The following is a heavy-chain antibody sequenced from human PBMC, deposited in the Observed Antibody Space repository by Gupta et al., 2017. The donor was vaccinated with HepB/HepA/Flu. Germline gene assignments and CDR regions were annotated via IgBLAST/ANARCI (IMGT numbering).Heavy chain of an antibody. D-gene: IGHD3-3*01. CDR2: IIPIFGTA. Sequence: QVQLVQSGAEVKKPGSSVKVSCKASGGTFSSYAISWVRQAHGQGLEWMGGIIPIFGTANYAQKFQGRVTITADESTSTAYMELSSLRSEDTAVYYCARDLGAIFGVDYDAFDIWGQGTMVTVSS. CDR1: GGTFSSYA. V-gene: IGHV1-69*01. CDR3: ARDLGAIFGVDYDAFDI. J-gene: IGHJ3*02.